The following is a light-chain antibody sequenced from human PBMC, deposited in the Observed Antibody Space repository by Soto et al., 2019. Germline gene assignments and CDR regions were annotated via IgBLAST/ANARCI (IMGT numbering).Light chain of an antibody. Sequence: EIVLTQSPGTLSLSPGDRATLSCRASQSVSSTYLAWYQQQPGQAPRLLIYGASNRATGIPDRFSGSGSVADFTLTISRLEPEDFAVYYCQQYGRSSWTFGQGTKVEIK. CDR1: QSVSSTY. CDR2: GAS. V-gene: IGKV3-20*01. CDR3: QQYGRSSWT. J-gene: IGKJ1*01.